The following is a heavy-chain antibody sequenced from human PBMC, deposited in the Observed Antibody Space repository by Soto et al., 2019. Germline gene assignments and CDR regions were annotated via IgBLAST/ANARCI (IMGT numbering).Heavy chain of an antibody. Sequence: SETLSLTCTVSGGSISSGGYYWSWIRQHPGKGLEWIGYIYYSGSTYYNPSLKSRVTISVDTSKNQFSLKLSSVTAADTAVYYCARDAGIHNWLDPWGQGTLVTVSS. CDR2: IYYSGST. CDR3: ARDAGIHNWLDP. J-gene: IGHJ5*02. D-gene: IGHD6-13*01. V-gene: IGHV4-31*03. CDR1: GGSISSGGYY.